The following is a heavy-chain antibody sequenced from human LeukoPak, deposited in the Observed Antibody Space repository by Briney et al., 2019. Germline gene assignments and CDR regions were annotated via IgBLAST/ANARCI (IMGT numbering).Heavy chain of an antibody. V-gene: IGHV4-34*01. CDR3: ERFRAAAEQTVAVEYLDWFDP. Sequence: PSETLSLTCAVYGGSFSGYYWSWIRQPPGKGLEWIGEINHSGSTNYNPSLKSRVTISVDTSKNQFSLKLSSVTAADTGVYYCERFRAAAEQTVAVEYLDWFDPWGQGTLVTVSS. D-gene: IGHD6-13*01. CDR1: GGSFSGYY. J-gene: IGHJ5*02. CDR2: INHSGST.